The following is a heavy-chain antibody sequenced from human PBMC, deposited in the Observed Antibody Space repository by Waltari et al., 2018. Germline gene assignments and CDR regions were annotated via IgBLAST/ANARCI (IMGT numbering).Heavy chain of an antibody. D-gene: IGHD3-3*01. V-gene: IGHV1-69-2*01. CDR2: IYPEDGET. Sequence: EVQLIQTGAEGKKPGATVKISCKASAHTFTDYYIHWVQQAPGKGLVWMGLIYPEDGETVYAENFQVRVTITADRSTDTVYMELSSVRSEDTAVYYCSTRSFGVVNAFDIWGQGTMVIVSS. CDR3: STRSFGVVNAFDI. CDR1: AHTFTDYY. J-gene: IGHJ3*02.